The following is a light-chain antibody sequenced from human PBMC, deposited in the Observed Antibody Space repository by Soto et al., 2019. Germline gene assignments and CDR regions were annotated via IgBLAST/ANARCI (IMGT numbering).Light chain of an antibody. J-gene: IGKJ1*01. CDR3: HQYGSSQT. Sequence: IVLTQSPGTLSLTPGETATLSCRASQTVGSSFLAWFQHKPRQAPRLLIYGASTRATGIPDRFSGSGSGTDFTLTISRLEPEDFAVYYCHQYGSSQTFGQGTKVDIK. CDR1: QTVGSSF. V-gene: IGKV3-20*01. CDR2: GAS.